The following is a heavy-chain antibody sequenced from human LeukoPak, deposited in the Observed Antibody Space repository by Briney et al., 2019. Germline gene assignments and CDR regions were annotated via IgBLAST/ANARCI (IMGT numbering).Heavy chain of an antibody. D-gene: IGHD6-6*01. CDR1: ENTFTNYY. CDR2: INPNGDRT. Sequence: ASVKVSCKASENTFTNYYMHWVRQAPGQGLQWLGIINPNGDRTAYAQNFQDRVTMTRDASTTTFYLELSSLRSEDTAVYYCAQSFPGGYSSWEEHWGQGTLVTVSS. CDR3: AQSFPGGYSSWEEH. V-gene: IGHV1-46*01. J-gene: IGHJ1*01.